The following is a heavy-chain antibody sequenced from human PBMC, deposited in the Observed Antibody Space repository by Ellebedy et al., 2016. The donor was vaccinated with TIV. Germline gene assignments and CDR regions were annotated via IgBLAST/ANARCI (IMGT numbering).Heavy chain of an antibody. CDR3: TKDLTPGGADV. CDR1: GFTFTTYW. J-gene: IGHJ3*01. V-gene: IGHV3-7*03. Sequence: GESLKISCAASGFTFTTYWMSWVRQAPGKGLEWVANIKQDGSEKYYVDSVKGRFTISRDNAKNSLYLQMNSLRSEDTAFYYCTKDLTPGGADVWGQGTMVTVSS. D-gene: IGHD2-2*01. CDR2: IKQDGSEK.